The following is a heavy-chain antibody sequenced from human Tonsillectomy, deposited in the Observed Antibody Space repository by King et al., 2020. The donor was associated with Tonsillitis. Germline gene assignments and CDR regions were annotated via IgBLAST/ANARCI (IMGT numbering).Heavy chain of an antibody. D-gene: IGHD6-19*01. V-gene: IGHV1-18*04. CDR2: VSGYNGNT. J-gene: IGHJ4*02. CDR1: GYTFTSYG. Sequence: HVQLVQSGAEVKKPGASVKVSCKASGYTFTSYGVNWVRQAPGQGLEWMGWVSGYNGNTNYAQKLQGRVTMTTDTSTSTAYMELRSLRSDDTAVYYCARDTGIAVPGYFDYWGQGTLVTVSS. CDR3: ARDTGIAVPGYFDY.